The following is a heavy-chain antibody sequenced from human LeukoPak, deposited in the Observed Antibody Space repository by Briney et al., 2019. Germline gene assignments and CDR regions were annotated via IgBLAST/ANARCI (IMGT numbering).Heavy chain of an antibody. J-gene: IGHJ6*03. CDR2: IYYSGST. CDR1: GGSISSYY. Sequence: PSETLSLTCTVSGGSISSYYWSWIRQPPGKGLEWIGYIYYSGSTNYSPSLKSRVTISVDTSKNQFSLKLSSVTAADTAVYYCASGINLGGNRVYYYYYMDVWGKGTTVTVSS. CDR3: ASGINLGGNRVYYYYYMDV. D-gene: IGHD4-23*01. V-gene: IGHV4-59*01.